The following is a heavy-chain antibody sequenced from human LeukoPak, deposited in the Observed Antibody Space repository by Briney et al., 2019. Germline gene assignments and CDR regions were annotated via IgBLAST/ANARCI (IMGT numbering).Heavy chain of an antibody. V-gene: IGHV1-2*02. D-gene: IGHD6-19*01. CDR3: ARGVAVAGMPY. CDR1: GYTFTGYY. CDR2: INPNSGAT. Sequence: GASVKVSCKASGYTFTGYYLHWVRQAPGQGLEWMGWINPNSGATNYAQNFQGRVTMTRDTSISTAYMELSSLRSDDTAVYYCARGVAVAGMPYWGPGTLVTVSS. J-gene: IGHJ4*02.